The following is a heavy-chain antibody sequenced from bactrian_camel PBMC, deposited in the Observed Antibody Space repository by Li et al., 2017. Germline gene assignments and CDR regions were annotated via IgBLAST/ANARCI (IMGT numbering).Heavy chain of an antibody. D-gene: IGHD6*01. J-gene: IGHJ4*01. CDR3: ARDASRVYGSSSWSDLANCGH. Sequence: HVQLVESGGGLVQPGGSLRLSCAASGFTFSSYFMSWVRQAPGKGLEWVSSIYNDGSNTYYADSVKGRFTISRDNAKNTVYLQMNSLKPEDTAKYYCARDASRVYGSSSWSDLANCGHWGQGTQVTVS. CDR1: GFTFSSYF. V-gene: IGHV3-2*01. CDR2: IYNDGSNT.